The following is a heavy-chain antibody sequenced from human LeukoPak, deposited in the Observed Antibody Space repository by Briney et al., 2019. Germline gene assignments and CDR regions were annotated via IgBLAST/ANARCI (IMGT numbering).Heavy chain of an antibody. J-gene: IGHJ5*02. Sequence: QSGGSLRLSCAGSGFNFSIFAMNWVRQAPGKGLEWVSSINGVGNSTYYADSVKGRFTVSRDNSKNTLYLQMNSLRAEDTALYYCAKGGPRGNWFHPGGQGPRVTVSS. V-gene: IGHV3-23*01. D-gene: IGHD3-16*01. CDR3: AKGGPRGNWFHP. CDR1: GFNFSIFA. CDR2: INGVGNST.